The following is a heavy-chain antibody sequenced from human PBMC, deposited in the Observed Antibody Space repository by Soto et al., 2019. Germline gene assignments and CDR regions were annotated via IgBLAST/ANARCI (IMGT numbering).Heavy chain of an antibody. V-gene: IGHV1-8*01. Sequence: QVKLVQSGAEVREPGASVKVSCKASGYSFTNNDVSWVRQATGQGLEWMGWMNPGSGDTGYAQKFQGRVTMTRDISLATAYMELSSLRSDDTAIYYCARMATFGSLNWFDPLGQGTLVTVAS. CDR2: MNPGSGDT. CDR3: ARMATFGSLNWFDP. D-gene: IGHD3-16*01. CDR1: GYSFTNND. J-gene: IGHJ5*02.